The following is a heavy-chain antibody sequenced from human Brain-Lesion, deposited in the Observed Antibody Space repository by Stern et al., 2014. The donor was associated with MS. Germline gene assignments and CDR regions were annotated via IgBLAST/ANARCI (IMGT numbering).Heavy chain of an antibody. CDR2: IDPSDSNP. J-gene: IGHJ4*02. CDR1: GYSFISDW. Sequence: VQLVESGAEVKKPGESLRRACQGSGYSFISDWISWVRQLPGKGLEWKGRIDPSDSNPNYSPSFQGHVTISADKSINTAYLDWRSLKASDTAMYYCARHMGEGLSIDYWGQGTLVTVSS. CDR3: ARHMGEGLSIDY. D-gene: IGHD3-16*01. V-gene: IGHV5-10-1*01.